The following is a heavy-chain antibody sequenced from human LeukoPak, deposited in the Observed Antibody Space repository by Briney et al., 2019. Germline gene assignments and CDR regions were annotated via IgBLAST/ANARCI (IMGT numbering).Heavy chain of an antibody. V-gene: IGHV4-34*01. Sequence: SETLSLTCAVYGASFSGYYWSWIRQPPGKGLEWIGEINHSRSTNYNPSLKSRVTISVDTSKNQFSLKLSSVTAADTAIYYCARVHVNSGYYFGDAFDIWGQGTMVTVSS. D-gene: IGHD3-22*01. CDR1: GASFSGYY. J-gene: IGHJ3*02. CDR2: INHSRST. CDR3: ARVHVNSGYYFGDAFDI.